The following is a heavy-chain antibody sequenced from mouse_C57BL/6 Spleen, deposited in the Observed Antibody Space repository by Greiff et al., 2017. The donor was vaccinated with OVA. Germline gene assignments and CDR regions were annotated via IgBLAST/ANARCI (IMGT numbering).Heavy chain of an antibody. CDR1: GYSITSGYY. J-gene: IGHJ1*03. CDR2: ISYDGSN. Sequence: EVKLMESGPGLVKPSQSLSLTCSVTGYSITSGYYWNWIRQFPGNKLEWMGYISYDGSNNYNPSLKNRISITRDTSKNQFFLKLNSVTTEDTATYYCARDLLSGYFDVWGTGTTVTVSS. D-gene: IGHD3-2*02. CDR3: ARDLLSGYFDV. V-gene: IGHV3-6*01.